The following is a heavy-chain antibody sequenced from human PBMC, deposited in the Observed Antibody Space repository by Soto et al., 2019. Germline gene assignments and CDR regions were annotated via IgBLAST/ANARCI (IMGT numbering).Heavy chain of an antibody. CDR1: GFTFSTYW. CDR3: AGGVATLLA. D-gene: IGHD5-12*01. V-gene: IGHV3-74*01. CDR2: INSDGSTT. J-gene: IGHJ5*02. Sequence: EVQLVESGGGLVQPGGSLSLSCAASGFTFSTYWMHWVRQVPGKGLVWVARINSDGSTTSYADSVKGRFTISRDNAKNTLFLQMSSLRAEDTAVYYCAGGVATLLAWGQGPLVTVSS.